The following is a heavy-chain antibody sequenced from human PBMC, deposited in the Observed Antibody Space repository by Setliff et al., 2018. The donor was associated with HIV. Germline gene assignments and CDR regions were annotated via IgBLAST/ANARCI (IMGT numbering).Heavy chain of an antibody. J-gene: IGHJ5*02. CDR2: INPNSGGT. CDR1: GYTLTELS. CDR3: ASSSGWYGAAQFDP. D-gene: IGHD6-19*01. V-gene: IGHV1-2*02. Sequence: GASVKVSCKVSGYTLTELSMHWVRQAPGQGLEWMGWINPNSGGTNYAQKFQGRVTMTRDTSISTAYMELSSLRSEDTAVYYCASSSGWYGAAQFDPWGQGTRVTVSS.